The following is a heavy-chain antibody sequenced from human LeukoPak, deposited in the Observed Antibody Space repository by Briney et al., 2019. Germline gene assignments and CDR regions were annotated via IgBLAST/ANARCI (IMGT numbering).Heavy chain of an antibody. J-gene: IGHJ6*02. CDR1: GFTFSDYY. Sequence: GGSLRLSCAASGFTFSDYYMSWIRQAPGKGLEWVSYISSSGSTIYYADSVKGRFTISRDNAKNSLYLQMNSLRAEDTAVYYCAREVGISWPYYYYYGMDVWGQGTTVTVSS. CDR3: AREVGISWPYYYYYGMDV. CDR2: ISSSGSTI. V-gene: IGHV3-11*01. D-gene: IGHD6-13*01.